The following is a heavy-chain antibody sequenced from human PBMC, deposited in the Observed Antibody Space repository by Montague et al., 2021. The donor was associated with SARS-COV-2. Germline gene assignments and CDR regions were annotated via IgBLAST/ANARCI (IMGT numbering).Heavy chain of an antibody. J-gene: IGHJ2*01. CDR3: VREDAGDWYFDL. CDR1: GGSISSSSYY. V-gene: IGHV4-39*02. Sequence: SETLSLTCTVSGGSISSSSYYWGRHRQPPGKGPVRIGSNYYSGNTIYXXXLRIRVTMYVDTYKDSFYLRMSSVTAADTAVFYCVREDAGDWYFDLWGRGTLVTVSS. D-gene: IGHD1-1*01. CDR2: NYYSGNT.